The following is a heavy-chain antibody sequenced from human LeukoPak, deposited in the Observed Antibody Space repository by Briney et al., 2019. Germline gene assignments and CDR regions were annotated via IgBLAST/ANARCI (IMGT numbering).Heavy chain of an antibody. CDR1: GGTFRSYA. V-gene: IGHV1-69*04. J-gene: IGHJ4*02. D-gene: IGHD4-17*01. Sequence: SVKVTCKASGGTFRSYAISWLRQAPGQGLAWVGRIIPILGIANYAQKFQGRVTITADKSTSTAYMELSSLRSEDAAVYYCARDRDYGVPLGVDYWGQGTLVTVSS. CDR3: ARDRDYGVPLGVDY. CDR2: IIPILGIA.